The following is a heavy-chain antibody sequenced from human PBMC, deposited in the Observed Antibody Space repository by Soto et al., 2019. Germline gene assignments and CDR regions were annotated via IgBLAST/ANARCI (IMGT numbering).Heavy chain of an antibody. CDR3: GKVLVGATGHTDSDS. Sequence: PSETLSLTCTVSGGSGYRSGYYWGWIRQPPGRGLEWIGNIDYNGVTYSNPSLKSRVTISRDTSKNQFSLKLTSVTAADTALYYCGKVLVGATGHTDSDSWGPGTLVTVSS. V-gene: IGHV4-39*01. J-gene: IGHJ4*02. CDR2: IDYNGVT. CDR1: GGSGYRSGYY. D-gene: IGHD2-15*01.